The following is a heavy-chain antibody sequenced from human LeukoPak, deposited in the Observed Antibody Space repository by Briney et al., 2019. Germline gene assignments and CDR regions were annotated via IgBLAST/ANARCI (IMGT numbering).Heavy chain of an antibody. Sequence: SETLSLTCTVSGGSISSSSYYWTWIRQPAGKGLEWIGRIYISGSTNYNPSLKSRVTISRDTSKNEFFLKLSSVTAADTAVYYCARDSRRDGYNLDYWGRGTLVNVSS. J-gene: IGHJ4*02. CDR1: GGSISSSSYY. CDR2: IYISGST. D-gene: IGHD5-24*01. CDR3: ARDSRRDGYNLDY. V-gene: IGHV4-61*02.